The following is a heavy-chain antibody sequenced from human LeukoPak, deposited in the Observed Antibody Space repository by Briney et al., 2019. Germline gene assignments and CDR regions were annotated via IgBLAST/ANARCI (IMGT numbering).Heavy chain of an antibody. Sequence: PGGSLRLSCAASGFTFSNYGMHWVRQPPGKGLEWVSFIQYDGSIKYYADSVKGRFTVSRDNSKNTLYLQMNSLRAEDTAVFYCAKRAVDYGGSSEFDYWGQGTLVTVSS. CDR1: GFTFSNYG. J-gene: IGHJ4*02. D-gene: IGHD6-6*01. CDR3: AKRAVDYGGSSEFDY. V-gene: IGHV3-30*02. CDR2: IQYDGSIK.